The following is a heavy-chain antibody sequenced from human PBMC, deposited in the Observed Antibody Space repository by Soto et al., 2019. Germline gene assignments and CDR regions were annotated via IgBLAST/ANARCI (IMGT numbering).Heavy chain of an antibody. D-gene: IGHD6-19*01. CDR3: VKEGSSGWPYYYGMDV. CDR2: ISYDGSHK. Sequence: QVQLVESGGGVVQPGRSLRLSCAASGFTFSSYGMHWVRQAPGKGLEWVAVISYDGSHKYYADSVKGRFTISRDNSKNTLYLQMSSLRAEDTAVYYCVKEGSSGWPYYYGMDVWGQGTTVTVSS. V-gene: IGHV3-30*18. CDR1: GFTFSSYG. J-gene: IGHJ6*02.